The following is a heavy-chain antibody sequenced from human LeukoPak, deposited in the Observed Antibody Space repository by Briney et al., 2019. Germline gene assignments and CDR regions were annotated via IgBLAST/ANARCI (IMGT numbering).Heavy chain of an antibody. J-gene: IGHJ3*01. CDR2: ISAYNGNT. V-gene: IGHV1-18*01. D-gene: IGHD2-2*01. CDR3: ARGISNVVSRRVDSRAPFDL. CDR1: GYTFTSYG. Sequence: GASVKVSCKASGYTFTSYGISWVRQAPGQGLEWMGWISAYNGNTNYAQKFQGRVTMTTSTPTFTADIELRSLRSDDTAVYYCARGISNVVSRRVDSRAPFDLWGQGTLVAVSS.